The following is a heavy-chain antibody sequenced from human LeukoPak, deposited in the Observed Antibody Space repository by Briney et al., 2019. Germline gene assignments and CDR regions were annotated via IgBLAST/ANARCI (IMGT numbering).Heavy chain of an antibody. Sequence: GRSLRLSCAASGFTFSSYGMHWVRQAPGKGLEWVAVIWYNGSNKYYADSVKGRFTISRENSKNTLYLQMNSLRAEDTAVYYCARDLFDIVVVPAPSNAFDIWGQGTMVTVSS. V-gene: IGHV3-33*01. CDR2: IWYNGSNK. CDR3: ARDLFDIVVVPAPSNAFDI. D-gene: IGHD2-2*01. CDR1: GFTFSSYG. J-gene: IGHJ3*02.